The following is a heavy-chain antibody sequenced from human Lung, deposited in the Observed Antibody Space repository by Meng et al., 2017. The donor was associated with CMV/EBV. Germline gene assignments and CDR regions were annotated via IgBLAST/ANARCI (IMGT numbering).Heavy chain of an antibody. J-gene: IGHJ4*02. Sequence: SXTXSLXCAVYGGSLNDFYWSWVRESPGKGLEWIGEITHSGRTNYNPSLRSRVIMLADTSKRQLLLKLSSVTAADTAIYYCRITMIVEVVDQVFQPDDYWXQGSXVTVSS. CDR2: ITHSGRT. CDR1: GGSLNDFY. D-gene: IGHD3-22*01. CDR3: RITMIVEVVDQVFQPDDY. V-gene: IGHV4-34*01.